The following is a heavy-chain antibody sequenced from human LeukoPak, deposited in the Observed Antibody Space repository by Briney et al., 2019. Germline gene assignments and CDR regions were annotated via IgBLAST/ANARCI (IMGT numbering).Heavy chain of an antibody. V-gene: IGHV3-21*01. CDR1: GFTFSSYS. CDR3: ARARAGGTCYSGGCYYYGMDV. CDR2: ISSSSSYI. Sequence: GGSLRLSCAASGFTFSSYSMKWVRQAPGKGLEWVSSISSSSSYIYYADSLKGRFTISRDNAKSSLYLQMNSLRAEDTAVYYCARARAGGTCYSGGCYYYGMDVWGQGTTVTVSS. J-gene: IGHJ6*02. D-gene: IGHD2-15*01.